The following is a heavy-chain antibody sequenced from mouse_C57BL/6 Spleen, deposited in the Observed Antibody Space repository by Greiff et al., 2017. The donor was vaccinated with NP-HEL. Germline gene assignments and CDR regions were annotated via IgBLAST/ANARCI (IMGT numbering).Heavy chain of an antibody. CDR3: ARSYYGSTYRYFDV. Sequence: QVQLKESGPGLVQPSQSLSITCTVSGFSLTSYGVHWVRQSPGKGLEWLGVIWSGGSTDYNAAFISRLSISKDNSKSQVFFKMNSLQADDTAIYYCARSYYGSTYRYFDVWGTGTTVTVSS. J-gene: IGHJ1*03. CDR2: IWSGGST. D-gene: IGHD1-1*01. CDR1: GFSLTSYG. V-gene: IGHV2-2*01.